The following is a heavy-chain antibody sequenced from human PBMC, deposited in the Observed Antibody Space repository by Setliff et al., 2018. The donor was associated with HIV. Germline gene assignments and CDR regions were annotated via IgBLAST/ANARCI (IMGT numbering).Heavy chain of an antibody. CDR2: SHTYNGNV. V-gene: IGHV1-18*01. Sequence: ASVKVSCKASGYTFTPSAISWVRQAPGQGLQWMGWSHTYNGNVNYARNFRGRFAMSRDNAKNSLYLQMTSLRAEDTAVYYCARGPNPPESTSWLWYWGQGTLVTVSS. CDR3: ARGPNPPESTSWLWY. D-gene: IGHD6-13*01. CDR1: GYTFTPSA. J-gene: IGHJ4*02.